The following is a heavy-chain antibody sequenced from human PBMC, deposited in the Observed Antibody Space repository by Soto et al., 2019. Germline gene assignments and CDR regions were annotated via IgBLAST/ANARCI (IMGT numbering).Heavy chain of an antibody. CDR2: IYYSGST. V-gene: IGHV4-39*01. D-gene: IGHD3-22*01. Sequence: QLQLQESGPGLVKPSETLSLTCTVSGGSISSSSYYWGWIRQPPGTGLEWIGSIYYSGSTYYNPSLKSRVTIAVDTSKNQFSLKLSSVTAADTAVYYCARRVVAHGGWFDPWGQGTLVTVSS. CDR1: GGSISSSSYY. CDR3: ARRVVAHGGWFDP. J-gene: IGHJ5*02.